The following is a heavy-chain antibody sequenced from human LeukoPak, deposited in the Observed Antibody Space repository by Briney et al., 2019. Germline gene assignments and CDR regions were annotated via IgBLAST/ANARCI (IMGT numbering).Heavy chain of an antibody. D-gene: IGHD5-24*01. V-gene: IGHV1-18*01. J-gene: IGHJ4*02. CDR2: ISAYNGNT. CDR1: GYTFTSYG. CDR3: ASGIRDGYNSDY. Sequence: ASVKVSCKAPGYTFTSYGISWVRQAPGQGLEWMGWISAYNGNTNYAQKLQGRVTMTTDTSTSTAYMELRSLRSDDTAVYYCASGIRDGYNSDYWGQGTLVTVSS.